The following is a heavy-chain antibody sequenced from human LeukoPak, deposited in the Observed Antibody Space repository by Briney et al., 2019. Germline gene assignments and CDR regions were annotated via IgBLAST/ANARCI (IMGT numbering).Heavy chain of an antibody. J-gene: IGHJ6*02. CDR2: ISGSGGST. CDR3: AKSPVPYCSGGSCYGMDV. D-gene: IGHD2-15*01. CDR1: GFTFSSYA. Sequence: HSGGSLRLSCAASGFTFSSYAMSWVRQAPGKGLEWVSVISGSGGSTYYADSVKGRFTISRDNSKNTLYLQMNSLRVEDTAGYYCAKSPVPYCSGGSCYGMDVWGRGTTVTVSS. V-gene: IGHV3-23*01.